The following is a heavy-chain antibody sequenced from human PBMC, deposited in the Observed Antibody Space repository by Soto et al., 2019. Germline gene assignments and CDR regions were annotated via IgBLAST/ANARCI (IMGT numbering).Heavy chain of an antibody. V-gene: IGHV4-59*08. CDR2: IYYSGST. Sequence: SETLSLTCTVSGGSISSYYWSWIRQPPGKGLEWIGYIYYSGSTNYNPSLKSRVTISVDTSKNQFSLKLSSVTAADTAVYYCARGDREDILVVVGARPGEYGIDIWGQGTTVTVSS. D-gene: IGHD2-15*01. CDR3: ARGDREDILVVVGARPGEYGIDI. J-gene: IGHJ6*02. CDR1: GGSISSYY.